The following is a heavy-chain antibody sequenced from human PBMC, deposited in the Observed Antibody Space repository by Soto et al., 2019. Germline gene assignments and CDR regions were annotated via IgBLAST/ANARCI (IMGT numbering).Heavy chain of an antibody. CDR2: ISHDGGT. CDR1: GGSFVDFY. J-gene: IGHJ6*02. D-gene: IGHD3-10*01. Sequence: WETLSLTCAFYGGSFVDFYWSWVRQSPGKGLEWVGEISHDGGTNYSPSLASRVSISVDTSKNQFSLHLRSVTAADTGLYYCARGQLVWYGDLTPYHRDMDVWGQGTTVTVSS. V-gene: IGHV4-34*01. CDR3: ARGQLVWYGDLTPYHRDMDV.